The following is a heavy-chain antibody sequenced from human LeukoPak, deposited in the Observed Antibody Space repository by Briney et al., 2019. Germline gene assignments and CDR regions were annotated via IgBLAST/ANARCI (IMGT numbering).Heavy chain of an antibody. CDR1: GFTFSSYA. CDR2: ISGSGGST. J-gene: IGHJ6*02. D-gene: IGHD4-17*01. Sequence: PGGSLRLSCAASGFTFSSYAMSWVRQAPGKGLEWVSAISGSGGSTYYADSVKGRFTISRDNSKNTLYLQMNSLRAEDTAVYYCAKGRHDYGDYSPMDVWGQGTTVTVSS. V-gene: IGHV3-23*01. CDR3: AKGRHDYGDYSPMDV.